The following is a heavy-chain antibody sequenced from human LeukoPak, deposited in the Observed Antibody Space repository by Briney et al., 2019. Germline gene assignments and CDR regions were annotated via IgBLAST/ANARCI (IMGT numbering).Heavy chain of an antibody. V-gene: IGHV3-48*02. CDR2: ISSSSSTI. Sequence: PGGSLRLSCAASGFTFSSHSMNWVRQAPGKGLEWVSYISSSSSTIYYADSVKGRFTISRDNAKNSLYLQMNSLRDEDTAVYYCAREGDSTQKIGLRKIKGWFDPWGQGTLVTVSS. J-gene: IGHJ5*02. CDR3: AREGDSTQKIGLRKIKGWFDP. CDR1: GFTFSSHS. D-gene: IGHD2-2*01.